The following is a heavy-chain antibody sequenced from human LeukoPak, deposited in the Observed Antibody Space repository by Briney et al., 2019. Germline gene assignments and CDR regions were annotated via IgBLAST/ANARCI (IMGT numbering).Heavy chain of an antibody. CDR1: RFTFSYFA. Sequence: GGSLRLSCAASRFTFSYFAMHWVRQAPGKGLEWVAVLSDDGSNKFYADSVKGRFTISRDNAKNSLYLQMNSLRAEDTAVYYCARDIDIGYGRYSHYYYGLDVWGQGTTVTVSS. CDR3: ARDIDIGYGRYSHYYYGLDV. J-gene: IGHJ6*02. CDR2: LSDDGSNK. V-gene: IGHV3-30*03. D-gene: IGHD1-26*01.